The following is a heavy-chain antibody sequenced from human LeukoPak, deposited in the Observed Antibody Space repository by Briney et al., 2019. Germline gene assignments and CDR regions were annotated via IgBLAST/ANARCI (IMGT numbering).Heavy chain of an antibody. D-gene: IGHD3-10*02. CDR1: GFTFSGCW. CDR3: AELGITMIGGV. CDR2: INSDGSST. J-gene: IGHJ6*04. V-gene: IGHV3-74*01. Sequence: PGGSLRLSCVASGFTFSGCWMHWVRQVPGKGLVWVSRINSDGSSTRYADSVKGRFTISRDNAKNTLYLQMNSLRAEDTAVYYCAELGITMIGGVWGKGTTVTISS.